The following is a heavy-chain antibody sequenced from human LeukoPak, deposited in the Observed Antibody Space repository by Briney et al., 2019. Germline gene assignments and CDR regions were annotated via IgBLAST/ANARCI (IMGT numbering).Heavy chain of an antibody. D-gene: IGHD3-22*01. CDR3: ASPRRTFHYYDSSKQGAFDI. Sequence: GASVKVSCKASGYTFTSYHMHWVRQAPGQGLEWMGIINPSGGSTSYAQKFQGRVTMTRDTSTSTVYMELSSLRSEDTAVYYCASPRRTFHYYDSSKQGAFDIWGQGTMVTVSS. CDR1: GYTFTSYH. V-gene: IGHV1-46*01. CDR2: INPSGGST. J-gene: IGHJ3*02.